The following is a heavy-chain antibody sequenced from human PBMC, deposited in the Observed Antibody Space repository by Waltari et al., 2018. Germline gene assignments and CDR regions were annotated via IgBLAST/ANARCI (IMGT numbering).Heavy chain of an antibody. D-gene: IGHD4-17*01. Sequence: EVQLLESGGGLVQPGGSLRLSCAASVFTFLNYAMTWVRQAPGKGLEVVTVNSGSGGSTDEEDAVKGRFTSSRDNSKNTLYLQMNSLRVEDTAVYYCASSLYGEYTQIWGRVFDYWGQGTLVTVSS. CDR1: VFTFLNYA. J-gene: IGHJ4*02. CDR2: NSGSGGST. CDR3: ASSLYGEYTQIWGRVFDY. V-gene: IGHV3-23*01.